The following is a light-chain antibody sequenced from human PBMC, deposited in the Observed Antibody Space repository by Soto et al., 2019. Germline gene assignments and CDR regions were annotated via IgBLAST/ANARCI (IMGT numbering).Light chain of an antibody. Sequence: EIVMTQSPATLSVSPGERATLSCRASQSVSSNLAWYQQKPGQAPRLLIYGASTRATGIPARFSGSGSGTEFTLTISSLKSEDFAVYYCQQYGSSPAFGQGTKVDIK. CDR3: QQYGSSPA. CDR2: GAS. J-gene: IGKJ1*01. CDR1: QSVSSN. V-gene: IGKV3-15*01.